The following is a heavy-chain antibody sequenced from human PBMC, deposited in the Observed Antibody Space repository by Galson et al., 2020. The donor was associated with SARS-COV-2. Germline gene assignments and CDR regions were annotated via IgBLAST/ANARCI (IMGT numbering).Heavy chain of an antibody. CDR2: IRSNLYGGTA. CDR3: ARDRDYSNF. Sequence: GGSLRLSCTTSGFTFGDFAMNWFRQAPGKGLEWVGFIRSNLYGGTAEYAASVKGRFALSRDDSKSIVFLHMDSLKTEDTAVYYCARDRDYSNFWGQGSQVTVSS. J-gene: IGHJ4*02. V-gene: IGHV3-49*03. CDR1: GFTFGDFA. D-gene: IGHD4-4*01.